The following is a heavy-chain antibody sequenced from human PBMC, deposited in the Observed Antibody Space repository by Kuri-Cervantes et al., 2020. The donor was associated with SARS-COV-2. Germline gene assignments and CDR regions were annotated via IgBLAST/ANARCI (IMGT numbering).Heavy chain of an antibody. CDR3: ARVGYYDFWSGYPSAFDI. J-gene: IGHJ3*02. CDR1: GGSISSYY. D-gene: IGHD3-3*01. V-gene: IGHV4-59*01. Sequence: SETLSLTCTVSGGSISSYYWSWIRQPPGKGLEWIGEINHSGSTNYNPSLKSRVTISVDTSKNQFSLKLSSVTAADTAVYYCARVGYYDFWSGYPSAFDIWGQGTMVTVSS. CDR2: INHSGST.